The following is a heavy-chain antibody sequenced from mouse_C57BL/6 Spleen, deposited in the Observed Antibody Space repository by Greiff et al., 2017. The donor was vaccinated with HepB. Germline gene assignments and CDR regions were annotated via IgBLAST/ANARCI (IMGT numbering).Heavy chain of an antibody. CDR3: ARAVRGWFAY. J-gene: IGHJ3*01. CDR2: ISYSGST. D-gene: IGHD2-14*01. CDR1: GYSITSGYD. Sequence: EVQLQQSGPGMVKPSQSLSLTCTVTGYSITSGYDWHWIRHFPGNKLEWMGYISYSGSTNYNPSLKSRISITHDTSKNHFFLKLNSVTTEDTATYYCARAVRGWFAYWGQGTLVTVSA. V-gene: IGHV3-1*01.